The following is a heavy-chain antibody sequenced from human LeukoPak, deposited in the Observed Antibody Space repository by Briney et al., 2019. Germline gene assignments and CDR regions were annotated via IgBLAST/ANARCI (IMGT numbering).Heavy chain of an antibody. V-gene: IGHV3-23*01. CDR1: GFTFSNYA. CDR3: AKIQFQLPPARWPSIS. Sequence: PGGSLRLSCAASGFTFSNYAMSWVRQAPTKGLEWVSTISGSGDGTYYAGSVKGRFTISRDNAKNTLYLQTNSLRAEDTAIYYCAKIQFQLPPARWPSISWGQGALVTVSS. CDR2: ISGSGDGT. J-gene: IGHJ5*02. D-gene: IGHD5-24*01.